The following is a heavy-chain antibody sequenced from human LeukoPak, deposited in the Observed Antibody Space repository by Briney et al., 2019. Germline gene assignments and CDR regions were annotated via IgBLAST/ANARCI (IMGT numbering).Heavy chain of an antibody. V-gene: IGHV3-23*01. CDR3: AKLVTDYGDDFFDY. Sequence: GGSLRLSCAASGFTLSSYAMSWVRQAPGKGLEWVSAISGSGGSTYYADSAKGRFTISRDNSKNTLYLQMNSLRAEDTAVYYCAKLVTDYGDDFFDYWGQGTLVTVSS. D-gene: IGHD4-17*01. CDR1: GFTLSSYA. J-gene: IGHJ4*02. CDR2: ISGSGGST.